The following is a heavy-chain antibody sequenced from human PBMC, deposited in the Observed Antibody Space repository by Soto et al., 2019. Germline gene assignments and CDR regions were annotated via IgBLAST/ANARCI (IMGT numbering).Heavy chain of an antibody. Sequence: QVPLVQSGAEVKKPGASVKVSCKASGYTFTGYYMHWVRQAPGQGLEWMGWINPNSGGTNYAQKFQGRVTMTRDTSISTAYMELSRLRSDDTAVYYCARVDRGYYYDSSGYNWGQGTLVTVSS. V-gene: IGHV1-2*02. CDR1: GYTFTGYY. CDR3: ARVDRGYYYDSSGYN. CDR2: INPNSGGT. J-gene: IGHJ4*02. D-gene: IGHD3-22*01.